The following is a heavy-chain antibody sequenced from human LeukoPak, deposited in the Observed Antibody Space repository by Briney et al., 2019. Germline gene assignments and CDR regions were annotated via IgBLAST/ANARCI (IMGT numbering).Heavy chain of an antibody. V-gene: IGHV1-18*01. CDR3: AIPVTTGSSEYFQH. CDR1: GYTFTSYG. D-gene: IGHD4-17*01. J-gene: IGHJ1*01. Sequence: SVKVSCKASGYTFTSYGISWVRQAPGQGLEWMGWISAYNGNTNYAQKLQGRVTMTTDTSTSTAYMELRSLRSDDTAVYYCAIPVTTGSSEYFQHWGQGTLVTVSS. CDR2: ISAYNGNT.